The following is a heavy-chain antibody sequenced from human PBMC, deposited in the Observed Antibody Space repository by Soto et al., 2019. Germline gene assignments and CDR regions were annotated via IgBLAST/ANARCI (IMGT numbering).Heavy chain of an antibody. CDR1: GFTFSSYG. CDR3: AKDVFDAY. V-gene: IGHV3-30*18. Sequence: TGGSLRLSCAASGFTFSSYGMHWVRQAPGKGLEWVAVILYDGSNKYYADSVKGRFTISRDNSKNTLYLQMDSLRPEDTAVYYCAKDVFDAYWGQGTLVTVSS. J-gene: IGHJ4*02. CDR2: ILYDGSNK. D-gene: IGHD2-8*01.